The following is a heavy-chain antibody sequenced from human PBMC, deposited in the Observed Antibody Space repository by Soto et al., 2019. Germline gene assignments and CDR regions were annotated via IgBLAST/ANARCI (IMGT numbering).Heavy chain of an antibody. CDR3: TTNFYSDHGMDV. CDR2: IKSKSDGGTT. V-gene: IGHV3-15*01. J-gene: IGHJ6*02. CDR1: GITFSKAW. Sequence: EVQLVESGGGLVKPGGSLRLSCAASGITFSKAWMNWVRQSPGKGLEWVGRIKSKSDGGTTAYAAPVKGRFTISRDXSKNTLCLQMNSLKTEDTAVYYCTTNFYSDHGMDVWGQGTTVTVSS. D-gene: IGHD4-17*01.